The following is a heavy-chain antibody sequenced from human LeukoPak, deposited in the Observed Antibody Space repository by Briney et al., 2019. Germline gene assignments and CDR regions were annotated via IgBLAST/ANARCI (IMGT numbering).Heavy chain of an antibody. CDR3: WKGRYIWGSLDY. CDR2: ISNDGSNK. Sequence: PGGSLRLSCAASGFTFSSYGMHWVRQAPGKGLEWVAVISNDGSNKYYADSVKGRFTISRDNSTNTLYLQMNSLRAEDAAVYYCWKGRYIWGSLDYWGQGTLVTVSS. D-gene: IGHD3-16*01. CDR1: GFTFSSYG. V-gene: IGHV3-30*18. J-gene: IGHJ4*02.